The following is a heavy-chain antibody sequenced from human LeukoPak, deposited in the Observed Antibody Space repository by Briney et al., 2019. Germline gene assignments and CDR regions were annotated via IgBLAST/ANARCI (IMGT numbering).Heavy chain of an antibody. CDR1: GYTFTSYG. Sequence: ATVRVSCKASGYTFTSYGISWVRQAPGQGLEWMGWISAYNGNTNYAQKLQGRVTMTTDTSTSTAYMELRSRRSDDTAVYYCARVSRPSSNTIFGVVTPFDWFDPWGQGTLVTVSS. CDR3: ARVSRPSSNTIFGVVTPFDWFDP. CDR2: ISAYNGNT. J-gene: IGHJ5*02. D-gene: IGHD3-3*01. V-gene: IGHV1-18*01.